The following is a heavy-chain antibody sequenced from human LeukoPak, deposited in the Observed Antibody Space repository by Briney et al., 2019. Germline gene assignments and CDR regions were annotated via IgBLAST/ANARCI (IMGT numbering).Heavy chain of an antibody. Sequence: GASVKVSCKSSGYSFAGYHMHWVRQAPGQGLEWMGWVNPNGGDTNYAQKFQGRVTMTRDTSVSTAYMELSSLRSEDTAVYYCASQCSSTSCYDPNAFDIWGQGTMVTVSS. CDR1: GYSFAGYH. V-gene: IGHV1-2*02. CDR3: ASQCSSTSCYDPNAFDI. J-gene: IGHJ3*02. CDR2: VNPNGGDT. D-gene: IGHD2-2*01.